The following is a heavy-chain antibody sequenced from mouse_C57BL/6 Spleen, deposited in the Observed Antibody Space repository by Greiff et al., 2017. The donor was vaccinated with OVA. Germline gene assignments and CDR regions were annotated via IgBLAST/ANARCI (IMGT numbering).Heavy chain of an antibody. Sequence: QVQLQQSGPELVKPGASVKLSCKASGYTFTSYDINWVKQRPGQGLEWIGWIYPIAGSTKYNEKFKGKATLTVDTSSSTAYMELHSLTSEDSAVYFCARRDGNYWFAYWGQGTLVTVSA. D-gene: IGHD2-1*01. J-gene: IGHJ3*01. CDR1: GYTFTSYD. CDR3: ARRDGNYWFAY. CDR2: IYPIAGST. V-gene: IGHV1-85*01.